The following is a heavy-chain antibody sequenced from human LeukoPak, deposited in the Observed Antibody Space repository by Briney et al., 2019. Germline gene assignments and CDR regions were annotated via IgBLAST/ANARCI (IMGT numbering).Heavy chain of an antibody. Sequence: PGGSLRLSCAASGFTFSNFAMTWVRQAPGKGLEWVSGIHPSGTSTYYADSVKGRFTISRDNSRDTMYLQMNSQRAEDTAIYYCAKGNWLEDRWGQGTLVTVSP. V-gene: IGHV3-23*01. CDR2: IHPSGTST. J-gene: IGHJ4*02. CDR1: GFTFSNFA. CDR3: AKGNWLEDR. D-gene: IGHD6-19*01.